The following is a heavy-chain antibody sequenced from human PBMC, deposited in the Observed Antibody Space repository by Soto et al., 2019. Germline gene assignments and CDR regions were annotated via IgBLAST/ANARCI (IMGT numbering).Heavy chain of an antibody. D-gene: IGHD3-10*01. CDR1: GFSLDTRGVG. V-gene: IGHV2-5*02. Sequence: QITLKESGPALVKPTQTLTLTCTFSGFSLDTRGVGVGWIRQPPGKALEWLALIYWDDDKRYSPSLKSRLTITKDTSKNQVVLTMTNMDPVDTAKYYCAHKAVPYFYASGRSDWFDPWGQGTLVTVSS. CDR3: AHKAVPYFYASGRSDWFDP. J-gene: IGHJ5*02. CDR2: IYWDDDK.